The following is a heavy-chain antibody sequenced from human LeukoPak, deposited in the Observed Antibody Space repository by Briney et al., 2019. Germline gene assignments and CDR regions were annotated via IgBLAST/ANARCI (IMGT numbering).Heavy chain of an antibody. J-gene: IGHJ4*02. V-gene: IGHV3-30*02. CDR3: ARAIGSSWGKVDY. Sequence: GGSLRLSCAASGFSFSDYDMHWVRQAPGKGLEWVTFIRYDGTNTYADSVKGRFTISRDNAKNTVYLEMNSLRSEDTAVYYCARAIGSSWGKVDYWGQGTLVTVSS. D-gene: IGHD6-13*01. CDR1: GFSFSDYD. CDR2: IRYDGTNT.